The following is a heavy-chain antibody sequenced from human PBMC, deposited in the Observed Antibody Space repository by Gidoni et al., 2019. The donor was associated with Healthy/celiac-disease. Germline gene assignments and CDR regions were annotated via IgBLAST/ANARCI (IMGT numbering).Heavy chain of an antibody. J-gene: IGHJ6*02. CDR2: ISSSSSYI. CDR3: ASEDIVVVGAGYYYYGMDV. V-gene: IGHV3-21*01. Sequence: EVQLVESGGGLVKPGGSLRLSCAASGFTFSSYSITWVRQAPGKGLEWVSSISSSSSYIYYADSVKGRFTISRDNAKNSLYLQMNSLRAEDTAVYYCASEDIVVVGAGYYYYGMDVWGQGTTVTVSS. CDR1: GFTFSSYS. D-gene: IGHD2-2*01.